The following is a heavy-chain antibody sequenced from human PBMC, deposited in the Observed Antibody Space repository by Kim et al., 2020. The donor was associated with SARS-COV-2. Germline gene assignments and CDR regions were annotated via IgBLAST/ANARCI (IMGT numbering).Heavy chain of an antibody. D-gene: IGHD6-13*01. CDR1: GFTFASSA. V-gene: IGHV1-58*01. J-gene: IGHJ6*02. CDR3: AAGSYSRAYYYYYGMDV. CDR2: IVVGSANT. Sequence: SVKVSCKASGFTFASSAVQWVRQARGQRLEWIGWIVVGSANTNYAQKFQERVTITRDMSTSTAYMELSSLRSEDTAIYYCAAGSYSRAYYYYYGMDVWGQGTTVTVSS.